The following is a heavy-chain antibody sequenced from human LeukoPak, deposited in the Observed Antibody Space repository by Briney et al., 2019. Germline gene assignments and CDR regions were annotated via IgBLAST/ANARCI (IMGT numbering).Heavy chain of an antibody. D-gene: IGHD3-22*01. CDR3: ARETASRNTYYYDSSGYYRNDAFDI. CDR1: GFTFSSYW. V-gene: IGHV3-7*01. J-gene: IGHJ3*02. CDR2: IKQDGSEK. Sequence: PGGSLRLSCAASGFTFSSYWMSWVRQAPGKGLEWVANIKQDGSEKYYVDSVKGRFTISRDNAKNSLYLQMNSLRAEDTAFYYCARETASRNTYYYDSSGYYRNDAFDIWGQGTMVTVSS.